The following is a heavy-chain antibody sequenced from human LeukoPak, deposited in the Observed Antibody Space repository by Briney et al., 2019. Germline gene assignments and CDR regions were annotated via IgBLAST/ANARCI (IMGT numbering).Heavy chain of an antibody. D-gene: IGHD1-1*01. J-gene: IGHJ4*02. V-gene: IGHV4-39*01. CDR2: MSYSGTT. Sequence: SETLSLTCTVSGASISSSSDSWGWGWIRQPPGKGLEWIGSMSYSGTTYCSPSLKSRLTISIDTSENQFSLKLNSVTAADTAMYHCAVFPGLEYWGQGTLVTVSS. CDR1: GASISSSSDS. CDR3: AVFPGLEY.